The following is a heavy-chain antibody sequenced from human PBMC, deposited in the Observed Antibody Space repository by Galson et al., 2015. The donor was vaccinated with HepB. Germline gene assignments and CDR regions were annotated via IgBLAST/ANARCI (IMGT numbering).Heavy chain of an antibody. CDR3: AKDQDCGGDCLPGGMDV. Sequence: SLRLSCAASGFTFSSYGMHWVRQAPGKGLEWVTIISHDGSNKYYADSVKGRFTISRDNSKNTLSLQMNSLRAEDTAVYYCAKDQDCGGDCLPGGMDVWGQGTTVTVSS. D-gene: IGHD2-21*02. V-gene: IGHV3-30*18. CDR2: ISHDGSNK. CDR1: GFTFSSYG. J-gene: IGHJ6*02.